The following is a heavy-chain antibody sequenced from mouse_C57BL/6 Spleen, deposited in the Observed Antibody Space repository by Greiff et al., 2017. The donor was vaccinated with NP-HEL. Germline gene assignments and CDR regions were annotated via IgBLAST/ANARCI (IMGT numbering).Heavy chain of an antibody. D-gene: IGHD2-3*01. CDR3: ARFYDGYNPSYFDV. Sequence: VQLQQPGAELVMPGASVKLSCKASGYTFTSYWMHWVKQRPGQGLEWIGEIDPSDSYTNYNQKFKGKSTLTVDKSSSTAYMQLSSLTSEDSAVYYCARFYDGYNPSYFDVWGTGTTVTVSS. CDR2: IDPSDSYT. CDR1: GYTFTSYW. V-gene: IGHV1-69*01. J-gene: IGHJ1*03.